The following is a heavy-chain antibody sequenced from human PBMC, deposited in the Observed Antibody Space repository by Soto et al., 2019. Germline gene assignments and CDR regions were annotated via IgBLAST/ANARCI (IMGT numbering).Heavy chain of an antibody. J-gene: IGHJ6*02. D-gene: IGHD6-19*01. CDR1: GYNFSSHG. V-gene: IGHV1-18*04. CDR2: ISVYSGNT. CDR3: ARDKWGLAVPDYHYYAMDV. Sequence: QVQLVQSGAEGKKLGASVKVSCEASGYNFSSHGISWVRQAPGQGLEWMGWISVYSGNTNYAQRLQGRVTMTRDIFTSTVYMELRSLRSDDTAVYYCARDKWGLAVPDYHYYAMDVWGQGTTVTVSS.